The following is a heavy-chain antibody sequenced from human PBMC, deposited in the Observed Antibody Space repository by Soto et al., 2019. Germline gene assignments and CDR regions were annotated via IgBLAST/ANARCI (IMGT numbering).Heavy chain of an antibody. V-gene: IGHV4-31*03. Sequence: LSLTCTVSGGSISSGGYYWSWIRQHPGKGLEWIGYIYYSGSTYYNPSLKSRVTISVDTSKNQFSLKLSSVTAADTAVYYCAGYCSSTNCHTVTDYWGQGTLVTVSS. CDR3: AGYCSSTNCHTVTDY. D-gene: IGHD2-2*02. CDR2: IYYSGST. CDR1: GGSISSGGYY. J-gene: IGHJ4*02.